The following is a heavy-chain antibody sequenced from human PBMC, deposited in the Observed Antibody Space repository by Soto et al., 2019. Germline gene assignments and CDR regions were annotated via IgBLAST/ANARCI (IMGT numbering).Heavy chain of an antibody. CDR2: IIPIFGTA. CDR1: GGAFNTYA. Sequence: QVQLVQSGAELKKPGSSVTVSCKASGGAFNTYAISWVRQAPGQGLKWIGGIIPIFGTANYAPKFQGRVTITADESTSTAYLELSSLRSEDTAVYYCARHLHYYDSSGFSNRYYFDFWGQGTLVTVAS. D-gene: IGHD3-22*01. V-gene: IGHV1-69*01. CDR3: ARHLHYYDSSGFSNRYYFDF. J-gene: IGHJ4*02.